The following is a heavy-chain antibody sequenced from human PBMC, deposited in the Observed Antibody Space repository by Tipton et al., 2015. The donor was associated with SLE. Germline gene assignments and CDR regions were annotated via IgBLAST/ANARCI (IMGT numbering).Heavy chain of an antibody. Sequence: TLSLTCTVPGGSISPYYWTWVRQPPGKGLEWIGFIYYTGDTKYNPSLKGRATISVDTSKKKFSLKLNSVTAADTAVYYCARDDSSSLDYWGLGTLVTVSS. J-gene: IGHJ4*02. D-gene: IGHD6-6*01. V-gene: IGHV4-59*01. CDR1: GGSISPYY. CDR2: IYYTGDT. CDR3: ARDDSSSLDY.